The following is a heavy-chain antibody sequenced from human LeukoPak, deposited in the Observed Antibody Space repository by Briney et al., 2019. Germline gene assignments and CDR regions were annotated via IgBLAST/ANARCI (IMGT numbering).Heavy chain of an antibody. Sequence: SETLSLTCTVSGGSISSSSYYWGWIRQPPGKGLEWIGSIYYSGSTYYNPSLKSRVTISVDTSKNQFSLKLSSVTAADTAVYYCASTLWFGELLYFDYWGQGTLVTVPS. CDR2: IYYSGST. CDR3: ASTLWFGELLYFDY. CDR1: GGSISSSSYY. V-gene: IGHV4-39*01. D-gene: IGHD3-10*01. J-gene: IGHJ4*02.